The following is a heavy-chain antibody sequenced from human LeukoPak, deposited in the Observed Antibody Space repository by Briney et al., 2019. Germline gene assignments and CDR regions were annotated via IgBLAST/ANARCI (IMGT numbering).Heavy chain of an antibody. J-gene: IGHJ4*02. V-gene: IGHV4-4*02. CDR1: GGSISGTNW. D-gene: IGHD1-26*01. Sequence: SGSLSLTCGVSGGSISGTNWWSWVRQPPGQGLEWIGEISLAGQTNYNPSLNGRVTMSLDKSSNQLSLHLTSVTAADTATYFCSRESGPFCPFGYWGQGTLVIVSS. CDR2: ISLAGQT. CDR3: SRESGPFCPFGY.